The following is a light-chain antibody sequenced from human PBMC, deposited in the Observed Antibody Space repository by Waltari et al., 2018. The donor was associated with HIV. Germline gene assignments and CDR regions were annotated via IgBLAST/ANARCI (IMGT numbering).Light chain of an antibody. CDR3: GTWDSGLSAVV. CDR2: DNY. J-gene: IGLJ3*02. V-gene: IGLV1-51*01. CDR1: TSTIRSND. Sequence: QSVLTHPPSVSASPGQRVTISCSGSTSTIRSNDFSCYQQLPGTAPKLLIFDNYKRPSGIPDRFSGSKSGTSATLGITGLQTGDEADYYCGTWDSGLSAVVFGGGTKLTVL.